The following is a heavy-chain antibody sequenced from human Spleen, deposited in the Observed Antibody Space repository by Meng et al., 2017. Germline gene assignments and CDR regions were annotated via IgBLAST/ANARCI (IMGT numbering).Heavy chain of an antibody. Sequence: GESLKISCAASGFTFSDYYMNWIRQAPGKGLECVSYITGSGRTIYYADSVKGRFTISRDNAKNSLYLQMNSLRAEDTAVYYCAKDRRGRMEPRDYWGQGTLVTVSS. CDR3: AKDRRGRMEPRDY. J-gene: IGHJ4*02. CDR1: GFTFSDYY. CDR2: ITGSGRTI. V-gene: IGHV3-11*04. D-gene: IGHD1-14*01.